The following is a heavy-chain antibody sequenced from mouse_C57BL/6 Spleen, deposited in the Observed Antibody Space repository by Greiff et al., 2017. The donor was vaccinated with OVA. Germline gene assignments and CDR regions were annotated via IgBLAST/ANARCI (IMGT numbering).Heavy chain of an antibody. V-gene: IGHV1-22*01. CDR1: GYTFTDYN. CDR3: ARGTTVVAKWYFGV. D-gene: IGHD1-1*01. J-gene: IGHJ1*03. CDR2: INPNNGGT. Sequence: EVQRVESGPELVKPGASVKMSCKASGYTFTDYNMHWVKQSHGKSLEWIGYINPNNGGTSYNQKFKGKATLTVNKSSSTAYMELRSLTSEDSAVYYCARGTTVVAKWYFGVWGTGTTVTVSS.